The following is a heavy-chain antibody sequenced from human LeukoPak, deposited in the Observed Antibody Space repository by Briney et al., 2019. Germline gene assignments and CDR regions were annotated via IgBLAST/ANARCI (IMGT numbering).Heavy chain of an antibody. V-gene: IGHV1-2*02. CDR1: GYTFTGYY. CDR3: ARDHYYDSSGPYYFDY. Sequence: ASVKLSCKASGYTFTGYYMHWVRQAPGQGLEWMGWINPNSGVTNYAQKLQGRVTMTTDTSTSTAYMELRSLRSDDTAVYYCARDHYYDSSGPYYFDYWGQGTLVTVSS. D-gene: IGHD3-22*01. CDR2: INPNSGVT. J-gene: IGHJ4*02.